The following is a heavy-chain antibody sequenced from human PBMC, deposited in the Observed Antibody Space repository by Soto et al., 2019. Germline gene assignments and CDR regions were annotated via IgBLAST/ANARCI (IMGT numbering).Heavy chain of an antibody. J-gene: IGHJ3*02. V-gene: IGHV3-23*01. CDR1: GFTCSSYD. Sequence: GGSLRLSGAASGFTCSSYDMSWVRQAPGKGLEWVSTILVGGSTYYADSVKGRFTISRDNSKNTLYLQMNSLTAGDTAVYYCAKATATGGGAFDICGQGTMVTVSS. CDR2: ILVGGST. D-gene: IGHD2-8*02. CDR3: AKATATGGGAFDI.